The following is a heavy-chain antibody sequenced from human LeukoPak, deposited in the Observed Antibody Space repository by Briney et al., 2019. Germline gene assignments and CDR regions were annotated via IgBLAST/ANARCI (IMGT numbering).Heavy chain of an antibody. D-gene: IGHD6-13*01. V-gene: IGHV4-30-2*01. Sequence: SQTLSLTCTVSGGSISSGGYYWSWIRQPPGKGLEWIGYIYHSGSTYYNPSLKSRVTISVDRSKNQFSLKLSSVTAADTAVYYCARGWPKFGGGVAAAGTNRGAFDIWGQGTMVTVSS. J-gene: IGHJ3*02. CDR1: GGSISSGGYY. CDR3: ARGWPKFGGGVAAAGTNRGAFDI. CDR2: IYHSGST.